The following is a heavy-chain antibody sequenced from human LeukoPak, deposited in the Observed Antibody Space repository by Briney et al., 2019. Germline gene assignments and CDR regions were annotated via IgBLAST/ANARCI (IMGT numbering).Heavy chain of an antibody. CDR3: ARRSPQRPYNWFDP. J-gene: IGHJ5*02. Sequence: KPSETLSLTCAVSGYSISSGYYWGWIRQPPGKGLEWIGEINHSGSTNYNPSLKSRVTISVDTSKNQFSLKLSSVTAADTAVYYCARRSPQRPYNWFDPWGQGTLVTVSS. D-gene: IGHD6-25*01. CDR1: GYSISSGYY. CDR2: INHSGST. V-gene: IGHV4-38-2*01.